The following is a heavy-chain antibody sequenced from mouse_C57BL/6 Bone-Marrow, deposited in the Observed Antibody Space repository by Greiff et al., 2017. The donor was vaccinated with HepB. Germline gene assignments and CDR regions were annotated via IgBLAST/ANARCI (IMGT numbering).Heavy chain of an antibody. D-gene: IGHD2-5*01. Sequence: DVMLVESGGGLVKPGGSLKLSCAASGFTFSDYGMHWVRQAPEKGLEWVAYISSGSSTIYYADTVKGRFTISRDNAKNTLFLQMTSLRSEDTAMYYCARPSNYGYFDVWGTGTTVTVSS. CDR2: ISSGSSTI. CDR1: GFTFSDYG. CDR3: ARPSNYGYFDV. J-gene: IGHJ1*03. V-gene: IGHV5-17*01.